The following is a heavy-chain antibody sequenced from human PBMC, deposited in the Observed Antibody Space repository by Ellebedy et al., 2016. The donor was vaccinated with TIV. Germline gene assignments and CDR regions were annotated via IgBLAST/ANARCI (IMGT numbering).Heavy chain of an antibody. CDR1: GFTFSSYW. Sequence: GESLKISCAASGFTFSSYWMSWFRQAPGKGLEWVANIKEVGSEKNNVDSVKGRFTISRDNAKNSLYLQMNSLRDDDTAVYYCVRAVPNWFEPWGQGTLVTVSS. CDR3: VRAVPNWFEP. V-gene: IGHV3-7*01. J-gene: IGHJ5*02. CDR2: IKEVGSEK.